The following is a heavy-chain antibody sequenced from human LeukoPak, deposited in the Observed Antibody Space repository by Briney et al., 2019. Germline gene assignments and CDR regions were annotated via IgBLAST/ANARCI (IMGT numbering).Heavy chain of an antibody. CDR2: IYYSGTT. CDR1: GDSISGYY. CDR3: ARGGSYLGY. V-gene: IGHV4-59*01. Sequence: SETLSLTCTVSGDSISGYYWSWIRQPPGKGLEWIGNIYYSGTTNYNPSLTSRVTISVDTSKNHFSLKLSSVTAADTALYYCARGGSYLGYWGQGTLVTVSS. J-gene: IGHJ4*02. D-gene: IGHD1-26*01.